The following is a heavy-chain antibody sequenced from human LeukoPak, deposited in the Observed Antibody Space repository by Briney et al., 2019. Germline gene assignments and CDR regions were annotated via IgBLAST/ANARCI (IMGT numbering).Heavy chain of an antibody. Sequence: GGSLRLSCVACGFSFSDYYMSWIRQAPGRGLEWISYISGSGSDLYYADSVKGRFTISRDNANNSLYLQMNSLRAEDTAVYYCARSIGYYYTMDVWGQGTPVTVSS. D-gene: IGHD3-22*01. J-gene: IGHJ6*02. V-gene: IGHV3-11*01. CDR3: ARSIGYYYTMDV. CDR2: ISGSGSDL. CDR1: GFSFSDYY.